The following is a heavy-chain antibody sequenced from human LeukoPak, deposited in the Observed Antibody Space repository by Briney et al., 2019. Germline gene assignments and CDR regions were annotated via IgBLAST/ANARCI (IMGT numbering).Heavy chain of an antibody. CDR1: GFTFSSYG. CDR2: IWYDGSNK. D-gene: IGHD3-3*01. J-gene: IGHJ6*02. CDR3: ARDISPRRLEWLFYYYCYGMDV. Sequence: PGRSLRLSCAASGFTFSSYGMHWVRQAPGKGLEWVAVIWYDGSNKYYADSVKGRFTISRDNSKNTLYLQMNSLRAEDTAVYYCARDISPRRLEWLFYYYCYGMDVWGQGTTVTVSS. V-gene: IGHV3-33*01.